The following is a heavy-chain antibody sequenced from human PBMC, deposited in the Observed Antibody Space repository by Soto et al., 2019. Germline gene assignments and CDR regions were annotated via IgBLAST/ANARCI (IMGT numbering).Heavy chain of an antibody. J-gene: IGHJ4*02. CDR1: GGSFSCYY. Sequence: SETLSLTFAVYGGSFSCYYWSWIRQPPGKWLEWIGEINHSGSTNYNPSLKSRVTISVDTSKNQFSLKLSSVTAADTAVYYCARGRWQLLHYFDYCGQGTLVTVSS. CDR3: ARGRWQLLHYFDY. D-gene: IGHD2-15*01. V-gene: IGHV4-34*01. CDR2: INHSGST.